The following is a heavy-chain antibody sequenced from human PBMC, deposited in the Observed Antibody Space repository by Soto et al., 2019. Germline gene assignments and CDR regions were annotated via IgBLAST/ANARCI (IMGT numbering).Heavy chain of an antibody. D-gene: IGHD3-10*01. CDR1: GGSISSSSYY. Sequence: SETLSLTCTVSGGSISSSSYYWGWVRQPPGKGLEWIGRIYYSGTTRYNPSLKSRVTISLDTSKNQFSLRLSSVTAADTALYFCARLGAYYQSLDPWGQGTLVTVYS. J-gene: IGHJ5*02. CDR3: ARLGAYYQSLDP. V-gene: IGHV4-39*07. CDR2: IYYSGTT.